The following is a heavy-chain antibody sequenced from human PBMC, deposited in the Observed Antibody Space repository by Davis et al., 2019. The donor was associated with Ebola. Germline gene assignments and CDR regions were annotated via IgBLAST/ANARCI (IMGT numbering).Heavy chain of an antibody. CDR3: ARHSMVRGVIIPFDY. Sequence: SETLSLTCTVSGASISANDYYWGWIRQPPGKGLEWIGTIYYSGSTDYNPSLESRVTISADTSKNQFSLKLSSVTAADTAVYYCARHSMVRGVIIPFDYWGQGTLVTVSS. CDR2: IYYSGST. J-gene: IGHJ4*02. CDR1: GASISANDYY. V-gene: IGHV4-39*01. D-gene: IGHD3-10*01.